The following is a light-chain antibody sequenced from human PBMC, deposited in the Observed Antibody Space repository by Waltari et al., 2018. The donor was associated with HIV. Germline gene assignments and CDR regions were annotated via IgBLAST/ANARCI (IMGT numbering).Light chain of an antibody. CDR2: DVT. Sequence: QSALTQPASVSGSPGQSITISCTGTSSDVGGYNSVAWYQQHPGKAPRLIIYDVTNRPSGVSNRFAGSKSGKTASLTISGLQADDEADYYCKSKTSSTTPCVFGTGTKVTVL. J-gene: IGLJ1*01. V-gene: IGLV2-14*03. CDR1: SSDVGGYNS. CDR3: KSKTSSTTPCV.